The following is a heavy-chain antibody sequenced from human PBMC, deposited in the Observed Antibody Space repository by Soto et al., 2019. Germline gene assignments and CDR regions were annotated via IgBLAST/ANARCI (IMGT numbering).Heavy chain of an antibody. CDR2: IKSDGSEM. J-gene: IGHJ1*01. CDR1: LFTFSSYW. D-gene: IGHD3-22*01. V-gene: IGHV3-7*03. Sequence: WGSLRLPCVASLFTFSSYWRSWLRQAPGKGLEWLANIKSDGSEMYYVDSVKGRFTISRDNARKSLYLQMNSLRVEDTALYYCARDLGVVITAEYFQHCGQGTLVTVSS. CDR3: ARDLGVVITAEYFQH.